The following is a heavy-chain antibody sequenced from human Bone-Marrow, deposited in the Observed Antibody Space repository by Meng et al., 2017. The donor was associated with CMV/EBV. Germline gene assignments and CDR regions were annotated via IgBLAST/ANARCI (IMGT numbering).Heavy chain of an antibody. Sequence: GSLRLSCTVSGGSISSYYWSWIRQPPGKGLEWIGEINHSGTTNYDPSLKSRVTMSVDRSKNQFSLKLSSVTAADTAVYYCARSTISPIGARLNFDYWGQGTLVTVSS. D-gene: IGHD6-6*01. J-gene: IGHJ4*02. CDR2: INHSGTT. V-gene: IGHV4-34*01. CDR3: ARSTISPIGARLNFDY. CDR1: GGSISSYY.